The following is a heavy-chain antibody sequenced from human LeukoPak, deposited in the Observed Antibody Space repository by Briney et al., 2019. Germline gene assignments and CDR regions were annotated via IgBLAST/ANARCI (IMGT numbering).Heavy chain of an antibody. Sequence: GGSLRLSCAASGFTFDDYAMHWVRQAPGKGLEWVSAISGSGGSTYYADSVKGRFTISRDNSKNTLYLQMNSLRAEDTAVYYCAKAGITRTVGYCSSTSCYGYAFDIWGQGTMVTVSS. CDR2: ISGSGGST. D-gene: IGHD2-2*01. V-gene: IGHV3-23*01. CDR1: GFTFDDYA. J-gene: IGHJ3*02. CDR3: AKAGITRTVGYCSSTSCYGYAFDI.